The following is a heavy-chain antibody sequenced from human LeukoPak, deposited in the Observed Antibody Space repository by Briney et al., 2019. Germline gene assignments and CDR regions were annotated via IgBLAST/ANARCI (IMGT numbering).Heavy chain of an antibody. D-gene: IGHD3-16*01. CDR1: GYSISSGYY. V-gene: IGHV4-38-2*02. CDR3: ARDGGFSYQYYYMDV. J-gene: IGHJ6*03. Sequence: SETLSLTCTVSGYSISSGYYWGWIRQPPGKGLEWIESMYHSGSTYYNPSLKSRVTISVDTSKNQFSLKLSSVTAADTAVYYCARDGGFSYQYYYMDVWGKGTTVTVSS. CDR2: MYHSGST.